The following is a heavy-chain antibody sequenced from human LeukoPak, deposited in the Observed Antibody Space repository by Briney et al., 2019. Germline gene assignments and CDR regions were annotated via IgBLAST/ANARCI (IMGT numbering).Heavy chain of an antibody. CDR1: GGSFSGYY. J-gene: IGHJ6*03. D-gene: IGHD3-22*01. Sequence: SETLSLTCAVYGGSFSGYYWSWIRQPPGKGLEWIGEINHSGSTNYNPSLKSRVTISVDTSKNQFSLKLSSVTAADTAVYYCARRGSMISYYYYVDVWGKGTTVTISS. V-gene: IGHV4-34*01. CDR3: ARRGSMISYYYYVDV. CDR2: INHSGST.